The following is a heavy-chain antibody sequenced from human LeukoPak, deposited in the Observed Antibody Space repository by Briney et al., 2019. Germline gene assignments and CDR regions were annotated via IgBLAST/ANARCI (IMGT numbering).Heavy chain of an antibody. CDR1: GFTFDDYA. J-gene: IGHJ4*02. CDR2: ISWNSGSI. CDR3: AKDTTPLASYFDY. Sequence: GGSLELSCAASGFTFDDYAMARGREAPGKGLEWVSGISWNSGSIGYADSVKGRFTIPRDNAKNSLYLQMNSLRAEDMALYYCAKDTTPLASYFDYWGQGTLVTVSS. V-gene: IGHV3-9*03. D-gene: IGHD5-12*01.